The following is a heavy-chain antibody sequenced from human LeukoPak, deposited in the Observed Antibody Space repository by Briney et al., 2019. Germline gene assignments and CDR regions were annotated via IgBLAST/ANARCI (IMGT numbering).Heavy chain of an antibody. CDR3: ARLYGNYQNYFDY. CDR1: GGSISTITYY. V-gene: IGHV4-39*07. CDR2: MYYRGNT. D-gene: IGHD1-7*01. Sequence: SEILSLTCTVSGGSISTITYYWGWIRQPPGKGLEWVGHMYYRGNTFYNPSLKSRVTISVDTYKNQFSLKLRSVTAADTAVYYCARLYGNYQNYFDYWGQGTLVTVSS. J-gene: IGHJ4*02.